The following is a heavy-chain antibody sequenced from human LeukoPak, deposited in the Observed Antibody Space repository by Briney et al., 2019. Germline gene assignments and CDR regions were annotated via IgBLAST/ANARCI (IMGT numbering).Heavy chain of an antibody. D-gene: IGHD4-17*01. CDR3: ARERPTDNAFDV. CDR1: GCTFTNYG. J-gene: IGHJ3*01. Sequence: GASVKVSCKASGCTFTNYGITWVRQAPGQGLEWMGWISASYGNTYYAQKLQGRVTMTTDTSTNTVYMELRSLRSDDTAVYYCARERPTDNAFDVWGQGTTVTVSS. V-gene: IGHV1-18*01. CDR2: ISASYGNT.